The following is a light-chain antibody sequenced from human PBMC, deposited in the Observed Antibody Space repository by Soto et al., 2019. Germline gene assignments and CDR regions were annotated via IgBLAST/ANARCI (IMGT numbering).Light chain of an antibody. CDR2: GVN. V-gene: IGLV2-14*03. J-gene: IGLJ1*01. CDR1: VSDVGGYDS. CDR3: CSYTTSTTYV. Sequence: QSVLTQPASVSGSPGQSITISCTGTVSDVGGYDSVSWYQQHPGRAPKLIIYGVNNRPSGVSNRFSASKSADTASLTISGLQAGDEANYYCCSYTTSTTYVFGTGTKVTVL.